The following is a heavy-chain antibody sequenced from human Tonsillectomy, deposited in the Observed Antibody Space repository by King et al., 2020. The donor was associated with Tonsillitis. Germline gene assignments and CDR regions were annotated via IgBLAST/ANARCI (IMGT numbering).Heavy chain of an antibody. CDR1: GFTFSSYG. V-gene: IGHV3-30*02. CDR3: AKEGTPVYGSGTYGTFYI. D-gene: IGHD3-10*01. Sequence: VQLVESGGGAVQPGGSLRLSCATSGFTFSSYGMHWVRQAPGKGLEWVAVIRYDGSNKYYADSVKGRFTISRDNSKNTLYLRMDSLRVEDTAVYYCAKEGTPVYGSGTYGTFYIWGQGTLVTVSS. J-gene: IGHJ3*02. CDR2: IRYDGSNK.